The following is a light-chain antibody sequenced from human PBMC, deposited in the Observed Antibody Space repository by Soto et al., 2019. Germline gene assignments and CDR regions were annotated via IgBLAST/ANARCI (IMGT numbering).Light chain of an antibody. Sequence: HSALTQVASVSASPGQSITISCTGTSSDVGGHNYVSWYQQHPGKAPKLMIYNVDYRPSGVSNRFSGSKSGNTASLTISGLQADDEAYYYCSSYADSSTVVFGGGTKVTVL. CDR3: SSYADSSTVV. CDR2: NVD. J-gene: IGLJ2*01. V-gene: IGLV2-14*03. CDR1: SSDVGGHNY.